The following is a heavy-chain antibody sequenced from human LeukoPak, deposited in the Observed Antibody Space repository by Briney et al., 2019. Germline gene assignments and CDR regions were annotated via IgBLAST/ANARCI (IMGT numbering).Heavy chain of an antibody. CDR1: GLTFSSFA. J-gene: IGHJ3*02. D-gene: IGHD4-17*01. V-gene: IGHV3-33*01. CDR2: IWFDGSNK. Sequence: GRSLRLSCAASGLTFSSFAMHWVRQAPGKGLEWVAVIWFDGSNKYYADSVRGRFTISRDNSKNTLYLQMNSLKTEDTAVYYCLLTTVTTNDAFDIWGQGTMVTVSS. CDR3: LLTTVTTNDAFDI.